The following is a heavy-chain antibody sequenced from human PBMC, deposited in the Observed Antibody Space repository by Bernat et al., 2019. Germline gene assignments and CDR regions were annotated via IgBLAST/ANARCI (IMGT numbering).Heavy chain of an antibody. CDR3: VKFGDSYAYDF. CDR2: INTDETKT. V-gene: IGHV3-74*01. D-gene: IGHD3-16*01. Sequence: EVQLVESGGGLVQPGGSLRLSCAASGFTFSSNWMHWVRQAPGKGLVWVSRINTDETKTDYADSVKGRFTISRDNAKNSLHLQMNSLRDEDTAVYFCVKFGDSYAYDFWGQGALVTVSS. CDR1: GFTFSSNW. J-gene: IGHJ4*02.